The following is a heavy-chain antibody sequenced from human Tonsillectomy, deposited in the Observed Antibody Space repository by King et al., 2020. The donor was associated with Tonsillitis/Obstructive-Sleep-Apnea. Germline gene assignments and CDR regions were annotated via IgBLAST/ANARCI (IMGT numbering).Heavy chain of an antibody. Sequence: VQLVESGGGLVKPGGSLRLSCAASGFTFSNAWMSWVRQAPGKGPEWVGRIKSKSKGETTDYTAPVRGRFTISRDDSKNTLFLQMNSLKTEDTAVYYCATDWGSGTYYVRAFDVWGLGTTVTVSS. V-gene: IGHV3-15*01. J-gene: IGHJ3*01. CDR2: IKSKSKGETT. CDR1: GFTFSNAW. D-gene: IGHD1-26*01. CDR3: ATDWGSGTYYVRAFDV.